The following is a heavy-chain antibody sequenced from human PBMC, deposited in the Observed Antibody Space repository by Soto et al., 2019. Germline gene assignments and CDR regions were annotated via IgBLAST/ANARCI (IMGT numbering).Heavy chain of an antibody. D-gene: IGHD2-2*01. CDR3: AINQPYNWFEP. V-gene: IGHV1-46*01. Sequence: ASVKVSCKASGYTFTSYYMHWVRQAPGQGLEWMGIINPSGGSTSYAQRFQGRVTMTRDTSTSTVYMELSSLRSEDTAVYYCAINQPYNWFEPWGQGTLVTVSS. CDR1: GYTFTSYY. J-gene: IGHJ5*02. CDR2: INPSGGST.